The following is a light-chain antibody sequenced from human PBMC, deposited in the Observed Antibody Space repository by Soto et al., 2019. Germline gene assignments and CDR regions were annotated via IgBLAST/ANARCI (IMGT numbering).Light chain of an antibody. CDR3: QQYGGSSMYT. Sequence: EIVLTQSPGTLSLSSGERATLSCRASQSVSSRYFAWYQQKPGQAPRLLIFGTSSRATGIPDRFTGSGSGTDFTLTISRVEPEDFGVYFCQQYGGSSMYTFGQGTKLEIK. V-gene: IGKV3-20*01. CDR2: GTS. CDR1: QSVSSRY. J-gene: IGKJ2*01.